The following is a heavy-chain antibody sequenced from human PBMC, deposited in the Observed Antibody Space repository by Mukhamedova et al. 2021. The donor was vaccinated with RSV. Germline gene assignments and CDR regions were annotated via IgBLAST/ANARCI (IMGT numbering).Heavy chain of an antibody. Sequence: TFSSHAMYWVRQVPGKGLTFVSGVSSNGGSTYYTDSVRDRFTISRDNSRNTVYLQMTSLRPEDTAVYYCVKPFTVADQFDSWAQG. CDR2: VSSNGGST. D-gene: IGHD6-19*01. CDR1: TFSSHA. J-gene: IGHJ4*02. CDR3: VKPFTVADQFDS. V-gene: IGHV3-64D*06.